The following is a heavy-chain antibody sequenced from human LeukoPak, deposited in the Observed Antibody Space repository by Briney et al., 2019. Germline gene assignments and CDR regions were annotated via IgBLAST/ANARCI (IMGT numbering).Heavy chain of an antibody. D-gene: IGHD3-22*01. CDR3: AKDRATMIVVVIPYYFDY. V-gene: IGHV3-23*01. Sequence: GGSLRLSCAASGFTFSSYGMSWVRQAPGKGLEWVSAISGSGGSTYYADSVKGRFTISRDNSKNTLYLQMNSLRAEDTAVYYCAKDRATMIVVVIPYYFDYWGQGTLVTVSS. J-gene: IGHJ4*02. CDR1: GFTFSSYG. CDR2: ISGSGGST.